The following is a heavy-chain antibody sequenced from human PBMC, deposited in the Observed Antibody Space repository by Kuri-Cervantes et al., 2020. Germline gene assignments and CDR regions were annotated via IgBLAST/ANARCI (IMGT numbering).Heavy chain of an antibody. CDR2: IKSEVDGGKT. J-gene: IGHJ4*02. Sequence: GESLKISCAASGFTFTNAWMSWVRQAPGKGLEWVGRIKSEVDGGKTDYAAPVKGRFTISRDDSKNMLYLQMNSLKTEDTAVYYCARAREYSSGWYFDYWGQGTLVTVSS. CDR3: ARAREYSSGWYFDY. V-gene: IGHV3-15*01. D-gene: IGHD6-19*01. CDR1: GFTFTNAW.